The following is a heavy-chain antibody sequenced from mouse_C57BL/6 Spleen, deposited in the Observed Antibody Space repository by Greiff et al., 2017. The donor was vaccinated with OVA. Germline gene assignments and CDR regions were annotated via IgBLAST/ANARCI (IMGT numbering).Heavy chain of an antibody. CDR3: ARDKDYDSSGYAMDY. Sequence: EVQLQESGGGLVKPGGSLKLSCAASGFTFSSYAMSWVRQTPEKRLEWVATISDGGSYTYYPDNVKGRFTISRDNAKNNLYLQMSHLKSEDTAMYYCARDKDYDSSGYAMDYWGQGTSVTVSS. D-gene: IGHD2-4*01. J-gene: IGHJ4*01. CDR2: ISDGGSYT. CDR1: GFTFSSYA. V-gene: IGHV5-4*01.